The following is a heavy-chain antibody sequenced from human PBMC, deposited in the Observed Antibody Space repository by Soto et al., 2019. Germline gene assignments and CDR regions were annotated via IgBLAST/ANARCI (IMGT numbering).Heavy chain of an antibody. CDR2: IYYSGST. V-gene: IGHV4-59*01. J-gene: IGHJ6*02. Sequence: PSETLSLTCTVSGGSISSYYWSWIRQPPGKGLEWIGYIYYSGSTNYNPSLKSRVTISVDTSKNQFSLKLSSVTAADTAVYYCVRGPYSSSWSHYYYYGMDVWGQGTTVTVSS. CDR1: GGSISSYY. D-gene: IGHD6-13*01. CDR3: VRGPYSSSWSHYYYYGMDV.